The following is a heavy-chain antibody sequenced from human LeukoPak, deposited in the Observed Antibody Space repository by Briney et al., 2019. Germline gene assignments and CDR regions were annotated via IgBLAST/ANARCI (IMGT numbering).Heavy chain of an antibody. J-gene: IGHJ4*02. CDR1: GYTFVDFY. D-gene: IGHD6-13*01. CDR2: INPNNGGT. V-gene: IGHV1-2*02. Sequence: EASVKVCCKPSGYTFVDFYIHWVRQAPGQGLEWMGWINPNNGGTDYAQKFQGRVTMTSDTSLSTVYMELKRLRFDDTAVYFCAREFSSLFFDSWGQGALVTVSS. CDR3: AREFSSLFFDS.